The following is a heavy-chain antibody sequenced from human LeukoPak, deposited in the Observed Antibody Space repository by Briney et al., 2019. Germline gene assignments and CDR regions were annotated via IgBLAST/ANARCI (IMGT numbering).Heavy chain of an antibody. D-gene: IGHD6-13*01. CDR2: IYYSGST. CDR3: ATSSSWMRY. J-gene: IGHJ4*02. V-gene: IGHV4-39*01. Sequence: SETLSLTCTVSGGSISISSYYWGWIRQPPGKGLEWIGSIYYSGSTYYNPSLKSRVTISVDTSKNQFSLKLSSVTAADTAVYYCATSSSWMRYWGQGTLVTVSS. CDR1: GGSISISSYY.